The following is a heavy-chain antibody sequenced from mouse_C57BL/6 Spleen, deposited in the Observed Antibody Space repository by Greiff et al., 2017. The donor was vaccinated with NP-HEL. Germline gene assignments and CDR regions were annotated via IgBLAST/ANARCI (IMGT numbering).Heavy chain of an antibody. V-gene: IGHV1-62-2*01. J-gene: IGHJ4*01. CDR3: ARHEGAAQAYYAMDY. CDR1: GYTFTVYT. CDR2: FYPGSGSI. Sequence: QVQLQQSVAELVTPGASVTLSCKASGYTFTVYTIHWVKQRSGQGLAWIGWFYPGSGSIKYNEKFKDKATLTADKSSSTVYMELSRLTSEDSAVYFCARHEGAAQAYYAMDYWGQGTSVTVSS. D-gene: IGHD3-2*02.